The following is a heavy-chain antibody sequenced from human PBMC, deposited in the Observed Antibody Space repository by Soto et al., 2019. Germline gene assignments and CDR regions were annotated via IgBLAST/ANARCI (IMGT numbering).Heavy chain of an antibody. J-gene: IGHJ5*02. V-gene: IGHV3-23*01. Sequence: GGSLRLSCAASGFTFSSYAMSWVRQAPGKGLEWVSAISGSGGSTYYADSVKGRFTISRDNSKNTLYLQMNSLRAEDTAVYYCAKDRVVVPATAIRWFDPWGQGTLVTVSS. D-gene: IGHD2-2*01. CDR2: ISGSGGST. CDR1: GFTFSSYA. CDR3: AKDRVVVPATAIRWFDP.